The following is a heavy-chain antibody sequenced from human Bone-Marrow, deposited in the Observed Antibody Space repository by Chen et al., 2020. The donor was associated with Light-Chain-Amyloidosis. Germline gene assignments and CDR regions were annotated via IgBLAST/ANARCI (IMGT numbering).Heavy chain of an antibody. Sequence: EVQVVQSGGGLVKPGGSLRLSCAASGFTSSNVWMSWVRQVPGKGLEWVGRLKGKSEGGTTDYAVPVKCRFTISRDDSENTLYLQMNSLKAEDTAVYDCTIQNYHWGQGTLVTVSS. CDR1: GFTSSNVW. J-gene: IGHJ5*02. CDR3: TIQNYH. CDR2: LKGKSEGGTT. V-gene: IGHV3-15*01.